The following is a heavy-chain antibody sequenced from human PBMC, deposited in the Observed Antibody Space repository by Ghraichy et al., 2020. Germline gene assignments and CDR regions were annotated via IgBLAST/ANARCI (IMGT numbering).Heavy chain of an antibody. CDR3: AKAEGWDVSEYNFDY. Sequence: GGSLRLSCAASGFTFSNFAMNWVRQAPGKGLEWVSIIHNGGDRYYADSVKGRFTISRDNSKNTLYLEMNSLRAEDTAVYYCAKAEGWDVSEYNFDYWGQGTLVTVSS. V-gene: IGHV3-23*01. J-gene: IGHJ4*02. D-gene: IGHD1-26*01. CDR2: IHNGGDR. CDR1: GFTFSNFA.